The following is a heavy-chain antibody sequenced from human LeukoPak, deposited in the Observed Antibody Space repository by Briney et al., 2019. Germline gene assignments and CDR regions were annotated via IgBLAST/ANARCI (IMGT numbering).Heavy chain of an antibody. V-gene: IGHV3-7*03. CDR3: ARALLDY. CDR1: GFTLSSYW. J-gene: IGHJ4*02. Sequence: GGSLRLSCAASGFTLSSYWMSWVRQAPGKGLEGVANIKQDGSEKYYVVSVKGGFTISRHNAKNSLYLPMNSLRAEDTAVYYCARALLDYWGQGTLVTVSS. CDR2: IKQDGSEK.